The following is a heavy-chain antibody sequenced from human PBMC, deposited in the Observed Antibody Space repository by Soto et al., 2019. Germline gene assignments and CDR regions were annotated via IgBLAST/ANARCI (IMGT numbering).Heavy chain of an antibody. J-gene: IGHJ6*02. V-gene: IGHV4-30-4*01. CDR1: GGSISSGNYY. Sequence: SETLSLTCTVSGGSISSGNYYWSWIRQPPGKGLEWIGYISYSGITYYNPSLKSRLTISVDTSKNQFSLKLSSVTAADTAVYYCARRPYYYYGLDVWGQGTTVTVSS. CDR3: ARRPYYYYGLDV. CDR2: ISYSGIT.